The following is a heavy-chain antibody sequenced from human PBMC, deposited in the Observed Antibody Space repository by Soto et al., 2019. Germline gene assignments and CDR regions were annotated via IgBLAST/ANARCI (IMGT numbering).Heavy chain of an antibody. Sequence: GALRLSCAASGFTFSSFEMNWVRQAPGKGLEWISYISSSGSPTYYADSVKGRFTISRDNAKNSLYLQMNSLRAEDTAVYYCARDGECSGDVDKIFDCWGQGTLVTVSS. D-gene: IGHD5-12*01. CDR2: ISSSGSPT. J-gene: IGHJ4*02. V-gene: IGHV3-48*03. CDR3: ARDGECSGDVDKIFDC. CDR1: GFTFSSFE.